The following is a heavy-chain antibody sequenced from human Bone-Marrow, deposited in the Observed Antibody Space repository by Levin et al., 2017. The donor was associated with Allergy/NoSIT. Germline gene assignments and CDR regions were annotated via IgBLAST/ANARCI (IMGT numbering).Heavy chain of an antibody. CDR1: RPILSDYA. Sequence: GGSLRLSCAASRPILSDYAMNWVRQAPGKGLQWVSGMSGSGGATYYADSVKGRFTISRDYSKSTVFLQMNSLRADDTAVYYCAKARTTVMVGYYYVDVWGTVATVTVSS. CDR3: AKARTTVMVGYYYVDV. D-gene: IGHD4-17*01. CDR2: MSGSGGAT. J-gene: IGHJ6*03. V-gene: IGHV3-23*01.